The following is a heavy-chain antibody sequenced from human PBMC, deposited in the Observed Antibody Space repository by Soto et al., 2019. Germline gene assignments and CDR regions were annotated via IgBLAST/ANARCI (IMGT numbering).Heavy chain of an antibody. CDR1: GGSFSGYY. CDR2: INHSGST. D-gene: IGHD2-2*01. CDR3: ARGTIVVVPAAIWRGYYYYYMDV. J-gene: IGHJ6*03. Sequence: PSETLSLTCAVYGGSFSGYYWSWIRQPPGKGLGWIGEINHSGSTNYNPSLKSRVTISVDTSKNQFSLKLSSVTAADTAVYYCARGTIVVVPAAIWRGYYYYYMDVWGKGTTVTVSS. V-gene: IGHV4-34*01.